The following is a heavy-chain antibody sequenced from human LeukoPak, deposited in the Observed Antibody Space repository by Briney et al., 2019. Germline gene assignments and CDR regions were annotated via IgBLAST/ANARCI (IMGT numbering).Heavy chain of an antibody. CDR3: ASGRSAGATTSADY. CDR1: GFTFSSYS. D-gene: IGHD1-26*01. Sequence: GGSLRLSCAASGFTFSSYSMNWLRQAPGKGLEWVSSISSSSSYIYYADSVKGRFTISRDNAKNSLYLQMNSLRAEDTAVYYCASGRSAGATTSADYWGQGTLVTVSS. V-gene: IGHV3-21*01. J-gene: IGHJ4*02. CDR2: ISSSSSYI.